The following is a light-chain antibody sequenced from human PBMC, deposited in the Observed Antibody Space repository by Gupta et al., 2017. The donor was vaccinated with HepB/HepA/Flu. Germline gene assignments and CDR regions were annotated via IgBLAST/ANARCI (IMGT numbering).Light chain of an antibody. CDR2: DDK. CDR3: QSYESIIHSV. Sequence: FILTQPHSVSESPGRTVTISCTRRSGTIASSYTQWYQLRPAIAPTTVILDDKKRPSRVPYRFSSSIDRSSNASYLTISGLKSEDEAYYYCQSYESIIHSVFGGGTQLTVL. V-gene: IGLV6-57*03. J-gene: IGLJ7*01. CDR1: SGTIASSY.